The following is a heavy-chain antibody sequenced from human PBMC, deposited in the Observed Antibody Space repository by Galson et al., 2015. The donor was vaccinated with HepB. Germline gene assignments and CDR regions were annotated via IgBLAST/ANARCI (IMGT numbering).Heavy chain of an antibody. D-gene: IGHD1-26*01. V-gene: IGHV3-23*01. CDR2: ISGSGGST. CDR3: ASISLIHSGSYYFDY. CDR1: GFTFSSYA. Sequence: SLRLSCAASGFTFSSYAMSWVRQAPGKGLEWVSAISGSGGSTYYADSVKGRFTISRDNSKNTLYLQMNSLRAEDTAVYYCASISLIHSGSYYFDYWGQGTLVTVSS. J-gene: IGHJ4*02.